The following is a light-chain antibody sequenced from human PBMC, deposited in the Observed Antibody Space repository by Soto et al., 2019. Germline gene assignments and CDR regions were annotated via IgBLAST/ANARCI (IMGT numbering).Light chain of an antibody. V-gene: IGKV3-15*01. CDR1: ESLSTY. CDR3: QSYNDWPFT. Sequence: EIVMTQSPATLSVSPGERVTRSCRASESLSTYLAWYQQKPGQAPRLLIYGASTKATGIPARFSGSGSATDFTHTISILQSEDFAVYYCQSYNDWPFTFGQGTKLEI. CDR2: GAS. J-gene: IGKJ2*01.